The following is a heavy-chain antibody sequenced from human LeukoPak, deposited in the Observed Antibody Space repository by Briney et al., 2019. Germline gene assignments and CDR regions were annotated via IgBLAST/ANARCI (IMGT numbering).Heavy chain of an antibody. CDR3: ARDFTCGGDCYSYYFDY. J-gene: IGHJ4*02. V-gene: IGHV3-21*01. CDR2: ISSSSGYI. CDR1: GFTFSSFS. D-gene: IGHD2-21*02. Sequence: GGSLRLSCAASGFTFSSFSMNWVRQAPGKGLGWVSSISSSSGYIYYADSVKGRFTISRDNAKNSLYLQMNSLRAEDTAVYYCARDFTCGGDCYSYYFDYWGQGTLVTVSS.